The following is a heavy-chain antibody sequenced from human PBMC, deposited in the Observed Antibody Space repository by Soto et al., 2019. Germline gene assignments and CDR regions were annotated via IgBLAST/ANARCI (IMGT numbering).Heavy chain of an antibody. CDR2: ISGSGGAT. CDR1: GFTFTSYA. Sequence: TGGSLRLSCAASGFTFTSYAMTWVRQAPGKGLEWVSSISGSGGATYYADSVKGRFTISRDDSKSTLYLQMNSLRAEGTAVYYCAKAGRPYYDLWSENRFDPWGQGTLVTVSS. D-gene: IGHD3-3*01. V-gene: IGHV3-23*01. J-gene: IGHJ5*02. CDR3: AKAGRPYYDLWSENRFDP.